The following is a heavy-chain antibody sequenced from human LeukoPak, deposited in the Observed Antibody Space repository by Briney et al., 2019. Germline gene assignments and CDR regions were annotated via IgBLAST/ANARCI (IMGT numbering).Heavy chain of an antibody. CDR3: ARNTGYSYGIRVRYYFDY. J-gene: IGHJ4*02. V-gene: IGHV4-59*01. CDR2: IYYSGST. CDR1: GGSISSYY. D-gene: IGHD5-18*01. Sequence: SETLSLTCTVSGGSISSYYWGWIRQPPGKGLEWIGYIYYSGSTNYNPSLKSRVTISVDTSKNQFSLKLSSVTAADTAVYYCARNTGYSYGIRVRYYFDYWGQGTLVTVSS.